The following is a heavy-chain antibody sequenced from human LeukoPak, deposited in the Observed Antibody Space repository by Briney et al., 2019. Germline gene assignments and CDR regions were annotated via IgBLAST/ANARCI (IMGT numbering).Heavy chain of an antibody. CDR3: AREAYTYGSLRGIGYYYYMDV. V-gene: IGHV4-4*07. CDR1: GGSVSSDY. CDR2: FYTSVIS. D-gene: IGHD5-18*01. J-gene: IGHJ6*03. Sequence: KSSETLSLTCSVSGGSVSSDYWNWIRQPAGKGLEWIGRFYTSVISNYNPSLKSRVTMSVDKSKNQISLRMRSVTAADTAVYFCAREAYTYGSLRGIGYYYYMDVWGKGTTVTVSS.